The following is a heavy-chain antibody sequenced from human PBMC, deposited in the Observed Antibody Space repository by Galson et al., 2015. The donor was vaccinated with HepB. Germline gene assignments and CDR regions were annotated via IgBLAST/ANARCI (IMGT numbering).Heavy chain of an antibody. J-gene: IGHJ4*02. D-gene: IGHD2-2*01. CDR1: GFTFSDYY. CDR2: ISSSSTYL. Sequence: SLRLSCAASGFTFSDYYMSWIRQAPGKGLEWVSSISSSSTYLYYADSVKGRFTISRDNAKNSLYLQMNSLRAEDTAVYFCARDGQIVVLPTAFDYWGQGTLVTVSS. CDR3: ARDGQIVVLPTAFDY. V-gene: IGHV3-11*06.